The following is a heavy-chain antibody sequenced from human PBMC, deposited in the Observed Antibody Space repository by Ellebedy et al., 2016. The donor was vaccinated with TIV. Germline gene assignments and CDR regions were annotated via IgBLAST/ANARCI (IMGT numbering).Heavy chain of an antibody. CDR2: IKFDGSAT. CDR3: ARAPNYASSGSFYVES. V-gene: IGHV3-7*01. CDR1: GFTFSRYW. Sequence: GESLKISCAASGFTFSRYWMTWVRLSPGKGLEWVANIKFDGSATSYADSVKGRFTISRGNAKNSLFLQMNSLRVDDTAVYYCARAPNYASSGSFYVESWGQGTLLIVSS. J-gene: IGHJ5*02. D-gene: IGHD3-10*01.